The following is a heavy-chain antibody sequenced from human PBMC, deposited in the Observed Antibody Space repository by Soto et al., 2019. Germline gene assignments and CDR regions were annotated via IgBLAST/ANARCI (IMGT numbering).Heavy chain of an antibody. CDR1: GGSIGIGSRF. CDR2: ISYNGNT. CDR3: ASSARTFDYDNSGPFYTSAALDI. J-gene: IGHJ3*02. Sequence: TLSLPCTVSGGSIGIGSRFWSWIRQHPGKGLEWIAHISYNGNTFYSPSLKSRGTISPDTSKNQFSLKLTSVTAADTAVYYCASSARTFDYDNSGPFYTSAALDIWGQGTVVTVSS. V-gene: IGHV4-31*03. D-gene: IGHD3-22*01.